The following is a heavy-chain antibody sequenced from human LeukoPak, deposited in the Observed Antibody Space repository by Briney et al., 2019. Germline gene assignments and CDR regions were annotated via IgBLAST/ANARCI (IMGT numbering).Heavy chain of an antibody. V-gene: IGHV4-59*01. CDR1: GGSISSYY. CDR2: IYYTGST. J-gene: IGHJ4*02. D-gene: IGHD3-10*01. Sequence: SETLSLTCTVSGGSISSYYWSWIRQPPGKGLEWIGYIYYTGSTTYNPSLKSRVTISVDTSMNQFSLKLTSVTAADTAVYYCAREARYYYGPDYWGQGTLVTVSS. CDR3: AREARYYYGPDY.